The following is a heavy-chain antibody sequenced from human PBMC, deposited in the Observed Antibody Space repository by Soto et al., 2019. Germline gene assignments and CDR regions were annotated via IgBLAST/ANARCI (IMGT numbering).Heavy chain of an antibody. CDR3: ARGQDDYGDSDVWFDP. CDR1: GFSFSSYG. J-gene: IGHJ5*02. V-gene: IGHV3-23*01. Sequence: EEQLLESGGGLVQPGGSLRLSCAASGFSFSSYGMSWVRQAPGKGLEWVSGISGGGDSTYYVDSVKGRFTISRDMSKNTLYLQMNSLRAEDTAVYYCARGQDDYGDSDVWFDPWGQGTLVSVSS. D-gene: IGHD4-17*01. CDR2: ISGGGDST.